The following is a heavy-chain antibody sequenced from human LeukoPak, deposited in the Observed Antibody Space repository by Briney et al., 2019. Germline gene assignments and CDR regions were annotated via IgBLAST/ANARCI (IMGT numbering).Heavy chain of an antibody. Sequence: SETLSLTCTVSGGSISSSSYYWGWIRQPPGKGLEWIGRMYTSGSTNYNPSLKSRVTMSVDTSKNQLSLKLSSVTAADTAVYFCARDNGGDYWYSDIWGRGTLVTVSS. CDR2: MYTSGST. V-gene: IGHV4-39*07. CDR1: GGSISSSSYY. J-gene: IGHJ2*01. D-gene: IGHD2-21*01. CDR3: ARDNGGDYWYSDI.